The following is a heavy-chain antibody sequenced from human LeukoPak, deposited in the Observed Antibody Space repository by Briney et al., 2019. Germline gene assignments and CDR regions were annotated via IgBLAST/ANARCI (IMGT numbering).Heavy chain of an antibody. CDR3: ARAPYGSVSYADY. CDR2: INPNSGGT. CDR1: GYTFTGYY. V-gene: IGHV1-2*02. J-gene: IGHJ4*02. D-gene: IGHD3-10*01. Sequence: ASVKVSCKASGYTFTGYYMHWVRQAPGQGLEWMGWINPNSGGTNYAQKFQGRVTMTRDTSISTAYMELSRLRSDDTAVYYCARAPYGSVSYADYWGQGTLVTVSS.